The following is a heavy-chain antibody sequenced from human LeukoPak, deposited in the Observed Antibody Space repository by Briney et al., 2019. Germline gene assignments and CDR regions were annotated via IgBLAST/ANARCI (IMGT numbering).Heavy chain of an antibody. V-gene: IGHV3-53*01. J-gene: IGHJ3*02. CDR1: GFTVSRNN. CDR3: AGSYGAGAFDI. Sequence: GGSLRLSCAASGFTVSRNNMGWVRQAPGKGLEWVSGLYRGGNTYNADSVQGRFVISRDISKNTLYLQMNSLRAEDTAVYYRAGSYGAGAFDIWGQGTMVTVSS. D-gene: IGHD4/OR15-4a*01. CDR2: LYRGGNT.